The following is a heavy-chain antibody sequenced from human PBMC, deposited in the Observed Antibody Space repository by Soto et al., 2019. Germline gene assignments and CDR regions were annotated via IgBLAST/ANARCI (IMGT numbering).Heavy chain of an antibody. D-gene: IGHD3-10*01. CDR2: ISAYNGNT. CDR1: GYTFTSYG. CDR3: ARDLPLWFGELSPNNNWFDP. V-gene: IGHV1-18*01. J-gene: IGHJ5*02. Sequence: ASVKVSCKASGYTFTSYGISCVRQSPGQWLEWMGWISAYNGNTNYAQKLQGRVTMTTDTSTSTAYMELRSLRSDDTAVYYCARDLPLWFGELSPNNNWFDPWGQGTLVTVS.